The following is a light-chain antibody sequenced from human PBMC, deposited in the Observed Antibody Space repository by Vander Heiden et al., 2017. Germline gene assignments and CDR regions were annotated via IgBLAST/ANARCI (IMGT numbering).Light chain of an antibody. J-gene: IGLJ1*01. CDR3: SSYTSSSTFG. CDR2: EVS. CDR1: SSDVGGYNY. V-gene: IGLV2-14*01. Sequence: QSALTQPAPVPGSPGQSITISCTGTSSDVGGYNYVSWYQQHPGKAPKLMIYEVSNRPSGVSNRFSGSKSGNTASLTISGLQAEDEADYYCSSYTSSSTFGFGTGTKVTVL.